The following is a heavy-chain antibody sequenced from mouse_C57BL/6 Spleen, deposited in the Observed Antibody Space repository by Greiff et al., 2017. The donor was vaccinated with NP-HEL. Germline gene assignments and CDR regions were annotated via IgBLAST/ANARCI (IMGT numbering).Heavy chain of an antibody. CDR1: GYTFTSYG. J-gene: IGHJ4*01. Sequence: VQLQQSGAELARPGASVKLSCKASGYTFTSYGISWVKQRTGQGLEWIGEIYPRSGNTYYNEKFKGKATLTADKSSSTAYMELRSLTSEDSAVYFCASGTTVAYAMDYWGQGTSVTVSS. D-gene: IGHD1-1*01. V-gene: IGHV1-81*01. CDR2: IYPRSGNT. CDR3: ASGTTVAYAMDY.